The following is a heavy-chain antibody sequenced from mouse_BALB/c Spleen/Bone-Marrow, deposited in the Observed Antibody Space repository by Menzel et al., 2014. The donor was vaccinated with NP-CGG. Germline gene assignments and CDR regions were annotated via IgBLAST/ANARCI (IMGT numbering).Heavy chain of an antibody. V-gene: IGHV1-39*01. CDR3: ARDRPYAMDY. CDR2: IDPYYGGT. CDR1: GYSFTGYN. J-gene: IGHJ4*01. Sequence: EVKLVESGPELEKPGASVKISCKASGYSFTGYNMNWVKQSNGKSLEWIGNIDPYYGGTSYNQKFKGKATLAVDKSSSTAYMQLKSLTSEDSAAYYCARDRPYAMDYWGQGTSVTVSS.